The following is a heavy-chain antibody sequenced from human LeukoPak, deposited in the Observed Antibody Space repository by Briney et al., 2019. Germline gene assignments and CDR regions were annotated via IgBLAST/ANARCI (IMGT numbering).Heavy chain of an antibody. D-gene: IGHD5-24*01. CDR2: IYSGGST. J-gene: IGHJ6*03. V-gene: IGHV3-53*01. Sequence: GGSLRLSCAASGFTVSSNYMSWVRQAPGKGLEWVSVIYSGGSTYYADSVKGRFTISRDNSKNTLYLQMNSLRAEDTAIYYCASQIRNGYNQYYYYYMDVWGKGTTVTISS. CDR3: ASQIRNGYNQYYYYYMDV. CDR1: GFTVSSNY.